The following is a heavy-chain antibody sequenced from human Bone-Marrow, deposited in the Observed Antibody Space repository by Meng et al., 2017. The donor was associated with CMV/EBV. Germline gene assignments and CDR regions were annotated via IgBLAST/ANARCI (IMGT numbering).Heavy chain of an antibody. CDR3: ARGGRAYCGGDCPNWFDP. J-gene: IGHJ5*02. D-gene: IGHD2-21*01. Sequence: SVKVSCKASGGTFSSYAISWVRQAPGQGLEWMGGIIPIFGTANYAQKFQGRVTITTDESTSTAYMELSSLRSEDTAVYYCARGGRAYCGGDCPNWFDPRGQGTLVTVSS. CDR2: IIPIFGTA. V-gene: IGHV1-69*05. CDR1: GGTFSSYA.